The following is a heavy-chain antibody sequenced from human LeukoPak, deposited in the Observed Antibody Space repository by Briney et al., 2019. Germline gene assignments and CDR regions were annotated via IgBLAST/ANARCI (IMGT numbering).Heavy chain of an antibody. Sequence: KPSETLSLTCTVSGGSISSYYWSWIRQPPGKGLEWIGYIYYSGSTNYNPSLKSRVTISVDTSKNQFSLKMSSVTAADTAVHYCARLYSGYDPDYWGQGTLVTVSS. J-gene: IGHJ4*02. CDR1: GGSISSYY. D-gene: IGHD5-12*01. V-gene: IGHV4-59*01. CDR2: IYYSGST. CDR3: ARLYSGYDPDY.